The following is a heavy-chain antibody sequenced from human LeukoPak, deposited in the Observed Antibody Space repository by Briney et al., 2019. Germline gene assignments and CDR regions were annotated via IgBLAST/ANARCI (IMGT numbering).Heavy chain of an antibody. CDR3: AKDIRNVVVVAAVMDY. CDR2: ISRSGGST. CDR1: GFTFSSYA. J-gene: IGHJ4*02. V-gene: IGHV3-23*01. Sequence: PGGSLRLSCAASGFTFSSYAMSWVRQAPGKGLEWVSAISRSGGSTYYADSVKGRFTISRDNSKNTLYLQMNSLRAEDTAVYYCAKDIRNVVVVAAVMDYWGQGTLVTVSS. D-gene: IGHD2-15*01.